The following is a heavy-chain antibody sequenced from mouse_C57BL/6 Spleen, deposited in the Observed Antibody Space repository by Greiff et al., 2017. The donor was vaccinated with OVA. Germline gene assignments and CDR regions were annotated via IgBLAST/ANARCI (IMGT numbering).Heavy chain of an antibody. D-gene: IGHD1-1*01. V-gene: IGHV1-82*01. Sequence: QVQLQQSGPELVKPGASVNISCKASGYAFSSSWMNWVKQRPGKGLEWIGRIYPGDGDTNYNGKFKGKATLTADKSSSTAYMQLSSLTSEDSAVYFCARADYGSSYVGDYWGQGTTLTVSS. CDR3: ARADYGSSYVGDY. CDR1: GYAFSSSW. CDR2: IYPGDGDT. J-gene: IGHJ2*01.